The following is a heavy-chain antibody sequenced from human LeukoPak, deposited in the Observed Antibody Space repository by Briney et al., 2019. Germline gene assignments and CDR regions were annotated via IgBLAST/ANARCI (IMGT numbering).Heavy chain of an antibody. J-gene: IGHJ4*02. CDR3: ASSPLTTTGYVDY. CDR2: INPNSGGT. V-gene: IGHV1-2*02. Sequence: ASVKVSCKASGYTYTGYYMHWVRQAPGQGLEWMGWINPNSGGTNYAQKFQGRVTMTRDTSISTAYMELSRLRSDDTAVYYCASSPLTTTGYVDYWGQGTLVTVSS. CDR1: GYTYTGYY. D-gene: IGHD3-9*01.